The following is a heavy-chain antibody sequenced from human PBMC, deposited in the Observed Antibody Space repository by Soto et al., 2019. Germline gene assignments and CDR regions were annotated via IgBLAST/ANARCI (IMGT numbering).Heavy chain of an antibody. CDR1: GGSISSHY. CDR2: IYYTGST. V-gene: IGHV4-59*08. D-gene: IGHD1-1*01. Sequence: SETLSLTCTVSGGSISSHYWSWIRQPPGKGLEWIGYIYYTGSTNYNPSLKSRVTISVDTSKNQFSLKLTSVTAADTAVYYCAKGGRNKFDPWGQGSLVTVSS. J-gene: IGHJ5*02. CDR3: AKGGRNKFDP.